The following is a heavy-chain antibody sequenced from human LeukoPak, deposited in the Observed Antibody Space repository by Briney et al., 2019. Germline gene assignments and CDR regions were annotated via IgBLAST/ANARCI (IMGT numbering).Heavy chain of an antibody. Sequence: SETLSFTCTVSGGSISSYYWSWIRQPPGKGLEWIGEINHSGSTNYNPSLKSRVTISVDTSKNQFSLKLSSVTAADTAVYYCARKVASGYYGSGSYPRPYDYWGQGTLVTVSS. V-gene: IGHV4-34*01. CDR2: INHSGST. CDR1: GGSISSYY. CDR3: ARKVASGYYGSGSYPRPYDY. J-gene: IGHJ4*02. D-gene: IGHD3-10*01.